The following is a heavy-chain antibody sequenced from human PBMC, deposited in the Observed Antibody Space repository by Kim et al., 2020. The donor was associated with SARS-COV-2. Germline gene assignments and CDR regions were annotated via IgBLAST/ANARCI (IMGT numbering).Heavy chain of an antibody. CDR2: ISYDGSNK. CDR3: ARDTVLLWFGAPHFDY. D-gene: IGHD3-10*01. CDR1: GFTFSSYA. Sequence: GGSLRLSCAASGFTFSSYAMHWVRQAPGKGLEWVAVISYDGSNKYYADSVKGRFTISRDNSKNTLYLQMNSLRAEDTAVYYCARDTVLLWFGAPHFDYWG. J-gene: IGHJ4*01. V-gene: IGHV3-30*04.